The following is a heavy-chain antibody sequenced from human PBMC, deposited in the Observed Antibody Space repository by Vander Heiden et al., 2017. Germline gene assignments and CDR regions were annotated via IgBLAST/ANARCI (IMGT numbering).Heavy chain of an antibody. CDR3: TWTGASWFDP. CDR1: GFSFTNAW. J-gene: IGHJ5*02. D-gene: IGHD7-27*01. V-gene: IGHV3-15*01. Sequence: EVQLVESGGGLVKPGGSLRLSCAASGFSFTNAWMSWVRQAPGKGLEWVGRIKSKTEGGTTDYAAPVKGRFTISRDDSKNTPYLQLNSLKTEDTAVYYCTWTGASWFDPWGQGTLVTVSS. CDR2: IKSKTEGGTT.